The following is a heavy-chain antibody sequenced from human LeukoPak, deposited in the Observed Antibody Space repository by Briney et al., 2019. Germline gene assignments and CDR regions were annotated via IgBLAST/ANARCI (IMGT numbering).Heavy chain of an antibody. D-gene: IGHD3-16*02. J-gene: IGHJ4*02. CDR1: GFTFSSS. CDR2: ISGSGGST. CDR3: AKAPHTFGGVIAALDY. V-gene: IGHV3-23*01. Sequence: GGSLRLSCAASGFTFSSSMSWVRQAPGKGLEWVSAISGSGGSTYYADSVKGRFTISRDNSKNTLYLQMNSLRAEDTAVHYCAKAPHTFGGVIAALDYWGQGTLVTVSS.